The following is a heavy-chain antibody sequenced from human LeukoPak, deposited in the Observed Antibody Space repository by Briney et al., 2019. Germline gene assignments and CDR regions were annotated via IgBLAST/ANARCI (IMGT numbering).Heavy chain of an antibody. CDR1: GFTFSSYG. CDR2: ISYDGSNK. J-gene: IGHJ4*02. Sequence: GGSLRLSCAASGFTFSSYGMHWVRQAPGKGLEWVAVISYDGSNKYYADSGKGRFTISRDNSKNTLYLQMNSLRAEDTAVYYCAKEPGSGWYYFDYWGQGTLVTVSS. D-gene: IGHD6-19*01. V-gene: IGHV3-30*18. CDR3: AKEPGSGWYYFDY.